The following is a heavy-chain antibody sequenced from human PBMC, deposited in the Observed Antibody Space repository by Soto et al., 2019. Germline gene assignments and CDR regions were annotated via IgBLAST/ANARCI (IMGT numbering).Heavy chain of an antibody. CDR1: GYTFTSYD. CDR2: MNPNSGNT. J-gene: IGHJ5*02. CDR3: ARDFTNSEGFDP. V-gene: IGHV1-8*01. Sequence: ASGKVSCKASGYTFTSYDINWVRQATGQGLEWMGWMNPNSGNTGYAQKFQGRVTMTRNTSISGAYMELSSLRSEDTDVYKCARDFTNSEGFDPCGQGSLGTVSP. D-gene: IGHD2-2*01.